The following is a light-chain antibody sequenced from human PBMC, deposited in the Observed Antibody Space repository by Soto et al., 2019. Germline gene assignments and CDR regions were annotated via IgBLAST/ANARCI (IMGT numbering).Light chain of an antibody. CDR2: DVS. J-gene: IGLJ2*01. CDR3: SSYTSSSSVL. CDR1: SRDVGGYNY. V-gene: IGLV2-14*01. Sequence: QSALTQPAPVSGSPGQSITISCTGTSRDVGGYNYVSWYQQHPGKAPKLMSYDVSYRRSGVSNRFSGSKSGNTASLTISGVQAEDEAGYYCSSYTSSSSVLFGGGTELAVL.